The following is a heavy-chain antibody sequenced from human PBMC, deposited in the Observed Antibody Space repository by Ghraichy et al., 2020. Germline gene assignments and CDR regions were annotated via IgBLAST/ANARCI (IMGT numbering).Heavy chain of an antibody. CDR2: ISAYNGNT. V-gene: IGHV1-18*04. CDR1: GYTFTSYG. D-gene: IGHD5-18*01. CDR3: ARDLKDSYGYRVESYYGMDV. Sequence: ASVKVSCKASGYTFTSYGISWVRQAPGQGLEWMGWISAYNGNTNYAQKLQGRVTMTTDTSTSTAYMELRSLRSDDTAVYYCARDLKDSYGYRVESYYGMDVWGQGTTVTVSS. J-gene: IGHJ6*02.